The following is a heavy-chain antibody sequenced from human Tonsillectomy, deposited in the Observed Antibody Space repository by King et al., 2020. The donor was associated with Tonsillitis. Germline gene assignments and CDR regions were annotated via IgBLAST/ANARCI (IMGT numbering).Heavy chain of an antibody. CDR3: ARGSNWGSFELNF. V-gene: IGHV3-13*01. CDR2: IGTANDT. Sequence: VQLVESGGGLVQPGGSLRLSCAASGFTFSDYDMHWVRQVPGKGLEWVSAIGTANDTYYPASVKGRFTISRDSAKISLYLQMNALRGDDTAVYYCARGSNWGSFELNFWGQGTLVTVPS. CDR1: GFTFSDYD. J-gene: IGHJ4*02. D-gene: IGHD7-27*01.